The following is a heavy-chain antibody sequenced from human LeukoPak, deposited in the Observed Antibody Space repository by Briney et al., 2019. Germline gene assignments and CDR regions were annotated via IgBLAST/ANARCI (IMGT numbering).Heavy chain of an antibody. CDR1: GFTFSSYW. Sequence: PGGSLRLSCAASGFTFSSYWMSWVRQAPGKGLEWVANIKQDGSEKYYVDSVKGRFTISRDNANNSLYLQMNSLRVDDTAVYYCAREAKWLLRDYWGQGTRVTVSS. CDR2: IKQDGSEK. V-gene: IGHV3-7*01. J-gene: IGHJ4*02. CDR3: AREAKWLLRDY. D-gene: IGHD3-22*01.